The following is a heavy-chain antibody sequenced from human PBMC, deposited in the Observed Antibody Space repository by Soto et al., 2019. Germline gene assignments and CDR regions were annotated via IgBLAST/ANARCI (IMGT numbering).Heavy chain of an antibody. CDR1: GFAFSSRS. V-gene: IGHV3-48*02. Sequence: EVQLVESGGGLVHPGGSLRLSCAASGFAFSSRSMNWVRQAPGKGLEWVSYISSSSSTIYYADSVKGRFTISRDNAKNSLYLQMNSLRDEDTAVYYCARDGGGPTPGYYYGMDVWGQGTTVTVSS. J-gene: IGHJ6*02. D-gene: IGHD2-15*01. CDR3: ARDGGGPTPGYYYGMDV. CDR2: ISSSSSTI.